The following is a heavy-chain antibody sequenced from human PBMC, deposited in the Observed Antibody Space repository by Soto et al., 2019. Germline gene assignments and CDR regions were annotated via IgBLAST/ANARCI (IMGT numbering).Heavy chain of an antibody. V-gene: IGHV3-74*01. D-gene: IGHD5-18*01. CDR1: GFTFSSFW. CDR2: ISSDGRST. J-gene: IGHJ6*02. Sequence: GGSLRLSCAASGFTFSSFWMHWVRQVPGKGLVWVSRISSDGRSTKCADSVKGRFTISRDNAKNTLYLQMNSLRAEDTAVYYCARVGVDTTIVDGGYYYYGLDVWGQGTTVTVSS. CDR3: ARVGVDTTIVDGGYYYYGLDV.